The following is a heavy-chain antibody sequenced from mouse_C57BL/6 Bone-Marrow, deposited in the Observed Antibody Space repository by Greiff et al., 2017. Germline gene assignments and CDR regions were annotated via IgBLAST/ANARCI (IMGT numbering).Heavy chain of an antibody. Sequence: QVQLQQSGPGLVQPSQSLSITCTVSGFSLTSYGVHWVRQSPGKGLEWLGVIWSGGSTDYNAAFISRLSISKDNSKSQVFFKMNSLQADDTDIYDCASPMMVTTYYYAMDYWGQGTSVTVSS. CDR2: IWSGGST. D-gene: IGHD2-3*01. CDR1: GFSLTSYG. CDR3: ASPMMVTTYYYAMDY. V-gene: IGHV2-2*01. J-gene: IGHJ4*01.